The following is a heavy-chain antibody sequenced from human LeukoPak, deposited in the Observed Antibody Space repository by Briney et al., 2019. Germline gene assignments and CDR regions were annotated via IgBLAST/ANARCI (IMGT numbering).Heavy chain of an antibody. CDR3: AKLNSGWYRIFDY. V-gene: IGHV3-23*01. CDR2: ISGSGGST. CDR1: GFTFSSYA. D-gene: IGHD6-19*01. J-gene: IGHJ4*02. Sequence: GGSLRLSCAAFGFTFSSYAMSWVRQAPGKGLEWVSAISGSGGSTYYADSVKGRFTISRDNSKNTLYLQMNSLRAKDTAVYYCAKLNSGWYRIFDYWGQGTLVTVSS.